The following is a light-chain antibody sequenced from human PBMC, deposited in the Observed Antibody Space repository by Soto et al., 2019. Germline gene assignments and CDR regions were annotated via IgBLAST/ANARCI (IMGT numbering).Light chain of an antibody. CDR3: QQYGSSQPWT. Sequence: QGRGTMKQYPGERATISCRASQSVGSSYLGWYQQNPGQPPKLLIYGASNRATGIPDRFSGGGSGTEFTLSIRRVEPDEFAVYYCQQYGSSQPWTFGQGIKVDIK. CDR1: QSVGSSY. V-gene: IGKV3-20*01. CDR2: GAS. J-gene: IGKJ1*01.